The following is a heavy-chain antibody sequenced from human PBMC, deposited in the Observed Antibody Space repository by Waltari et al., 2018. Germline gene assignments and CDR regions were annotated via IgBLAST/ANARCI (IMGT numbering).Heavy chain of an antibody. CDR1: GFSLTPSGVG. J-gene: IGHJ4*02. Sequence: QITLKESGPTLVKPTQTLTLTCTFSGFSLTPSGVGVGWIRQPPGKALEWLALIYWNANNRYSPALKSRRTITKDTSKNQVVLTMTNVNPVDTATYYCVLSSGYYYDSSGTVDYWGQGTLVTVSS. CDR2: IYWNANN. V-gene: IGHV2-5*01. D-gene: IGHD3-22*01. CDR3: VLSSGYYYDSSGTVDY.